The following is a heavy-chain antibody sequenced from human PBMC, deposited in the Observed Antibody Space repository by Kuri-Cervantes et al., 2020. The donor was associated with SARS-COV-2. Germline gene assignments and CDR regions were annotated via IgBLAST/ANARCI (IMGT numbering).Heavy chain of an antibody. CDR1: GFTFSSYE. D-gene: IGHD6-13*01. J-gene: IGHJ4*02. CDR2: IKQDGSEK. Sequence: GESLKISCAASGFTFSSYEMNWVRQAPGKGLEWVANIKQDGSEKYYVDSVKGRFTISRDNAKNSLYLQMNSLRAKDTAVYYCARVRSWDEYFDYWGQGTLVTVSS. CDR3: ARVRSWDEYFDY. V-gene: IGHV3-7*01.